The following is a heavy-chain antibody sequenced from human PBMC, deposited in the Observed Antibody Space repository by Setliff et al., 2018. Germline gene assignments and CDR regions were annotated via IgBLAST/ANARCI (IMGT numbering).Heavy chain of an antibody. Sequence: SETLSLTCTVSGGSISSSSYYWGWSRQPPGKGLEWIGSIYYSGSTYYNPSLKSRVTISVDTSKNQFSLKLSSVTAADTAVYYCARGGSLLWFGELLPFDYWGQGTLVTVSS. J-gene: IGHJ4*02. CDR2: IYYSGST. CDR1: GGSISSSSYY. D-gene: IGHD3-10*01. V-gene: IGHV4-39*07. CDR3: ARGGSLLWFGELLPFDY.